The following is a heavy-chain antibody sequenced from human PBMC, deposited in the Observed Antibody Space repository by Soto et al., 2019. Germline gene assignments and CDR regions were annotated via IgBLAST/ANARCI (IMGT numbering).Heavy chain of an antibody. Sequence: QVQLVESGGGVVQPGRSLRLSCAASGFTFSSYGMHWVRQAPGKGLEWVAVTSYDGGNKYYADSVKGRFTISRDNSKNTLYRQMNSLRVEDTAVYYCAKAEGSGSHPLYHYGMDVWGQGTTVTVSS. CDR2: TSYDGGNK. V-gene: IGHV3-30*18. J-gene: IGHJ6*02. CDR1: GFTFSSYG. CDR3: AKAEGSGSHPLYHYGMDV. D-gene: IGHD3-10*01.